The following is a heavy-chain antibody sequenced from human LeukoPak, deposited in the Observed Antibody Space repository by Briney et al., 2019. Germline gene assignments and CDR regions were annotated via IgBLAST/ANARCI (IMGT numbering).Heavy chain of an antibody. D-gene: IGHD3-10*01. V-gene: IGHV3-23*01. CDR1: GFDFSSHA. CDR2: FNDTGSST. J-gene: IGHJ4*02. CDR3: AKDLLRIYWRTFDS. Sequence: PGGSLRLSCVASGFDFSSHAMTWVRQAPGEGLEWVSSFNDTGSSTYYADSVKGRFTISRDNSKNTLYLQMTNLRTEDTAVYFCAKDLLRIYWRTFDSWGQGALVIVSS.